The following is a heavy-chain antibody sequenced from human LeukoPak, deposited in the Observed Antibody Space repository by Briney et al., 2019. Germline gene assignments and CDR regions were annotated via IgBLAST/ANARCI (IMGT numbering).Heavy chain of an antibody. CDR3: AKGGVLWFGELSIQN. CDR1: GFTFSSYA. J-gene: IGHJ1*01. D-gene: IGHD3-10*01. CDR2: ISGSGGST. Sequence: GGSLRLSCAASGFTFSSYAMSWVRQAPGKGLEWVSAISGSGGSTYYADSVKGRFTISRDNSKNTLYLQMNSLRAEDTAVYYCAKGGVLWFGELSIQNWGQGTLVTVSS. V-gene: IGHV3-23*01.